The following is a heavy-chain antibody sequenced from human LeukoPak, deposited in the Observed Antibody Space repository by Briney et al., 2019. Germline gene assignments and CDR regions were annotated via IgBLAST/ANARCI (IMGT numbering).Heavy chain of an antibody. CDR3: ATTVSGYYKTNWFDP. Sequence: ASVKVSCKVSGYTFTDYYMHWVQQAPGKGLEWMGLVDPEDGEAIYAEKFQGRVTITADTSTDTAYMELSSLRSEDTAVYYCATTVSGYYKTNWFDPWGQGTLDTVSS. CDR2: VDPEDGEA. J-gene: IGHJ5*02. D-gene: IGHD3-3*01. V-gene: IGHV1-69-2*01. CDR1: GYTFTDYY.